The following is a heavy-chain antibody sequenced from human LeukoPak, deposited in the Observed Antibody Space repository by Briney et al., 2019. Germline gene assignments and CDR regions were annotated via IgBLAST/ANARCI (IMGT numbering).Heavy chain of an antibody. D-gene: IGHD4-17*01. CDR3: ARQPGPNDTVTSSGYFDL. Sequence: ASVKVSCKASGYTFTSYYIHWVRQAPGQGLEWMGGIIPIFGTANYAQKFQGRVTITTDKSTSTAYMELSSLRSEDTAVYYCARQPGPNDTVTSSGYFDLWGRGTLVTVSS. V-gene: IGHV1-69*05. CDR1: GYTFTSYY. J-gene: IGHJ2*01. CDR2: IIPIFGTA.